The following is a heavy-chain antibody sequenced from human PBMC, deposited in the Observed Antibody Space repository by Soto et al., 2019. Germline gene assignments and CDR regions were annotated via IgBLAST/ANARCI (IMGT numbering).Heavy chain of an antibody. Sequence: ASVKVSCKASGYTFINYYMHWVRQAPGQGFEWMGRISPRSGGTNYAQKCQGRVRMTWDTSLKTAYMELSSLKSDDTAVYYCARPPGYISDWHYFDLWGQGTLVTVSS. CDR3: ARPPGYISDWHYFDL. V-gene: IGHV1-2*02. J-gene: IGHJ4*02. CDR1: GYTFINYY. CDR2: ISPRSGGT. D-gene: IGHD2-21*02.